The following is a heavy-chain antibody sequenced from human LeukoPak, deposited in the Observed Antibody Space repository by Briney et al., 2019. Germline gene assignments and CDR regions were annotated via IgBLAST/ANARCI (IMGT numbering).Heavy chain of an antibody. J-gene: IGHJ5*02. V-gene: IGHV4-39*01. CDR3: ARHSIVALAAALSFDP. Sequence: SETLSLTCTVSGGSISSSSYYWGWIRQPPGKELEWIGSIYYSGSTYYNPSLKSRVTISVDTSKNQFSLKLSSVTAADTAVYYCARHSIVALAAALSFDPWGQGTLVTVSS. CDR2: IYYSGST. CDR1: GGSISSSSYY. D-gene: IGHD2-15*01.